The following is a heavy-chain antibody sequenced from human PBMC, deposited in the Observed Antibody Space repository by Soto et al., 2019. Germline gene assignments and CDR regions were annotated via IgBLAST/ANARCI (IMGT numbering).Heavy chain of an antibody. CDR3: ARDSIPRKRGLGFDY. J-gene: IGHJ4*02. CDR1: GFTFSSYS. CDR2: ISSSSSYI. V-gene: IGHV3-21*01. D-gene: IGHD2-2*02. Sequence: GGSLRLSCAASGFTFSSYSMNWVRQAPGKGLEWVSSISSSSSYIYYADSVKGRFTISRDNAKNSLYLQMNSLRAEDTAVYYCARDSIPRKRGLGFDYWGQGTLVTVSS.